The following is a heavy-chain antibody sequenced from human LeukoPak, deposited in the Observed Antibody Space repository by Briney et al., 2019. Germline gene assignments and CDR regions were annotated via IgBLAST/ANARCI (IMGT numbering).Heavy chain of an antibody. CDR3: AREGLRLGELSSHYFDY. Sequence: SETLSLTCTVSGGSISSGDYYWSWIRQPPGKGLEWIGYIFYSGSTYYNPSLKSRVTISVDTSKNQFSLKLSSVTAADTAVYYCAREGLRLGELSSHYFDYWGQGTMVTVSS. V-gene: IGHV4-30-4*01. CDR2: IFYSGST. J-gene: IGHJ4*03. D-gene: IGHD3-16*02. CDR1: GGSISSGDYY.